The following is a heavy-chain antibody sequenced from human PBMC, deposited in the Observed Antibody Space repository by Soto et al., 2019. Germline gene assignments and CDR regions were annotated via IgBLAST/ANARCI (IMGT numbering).Heavy chain of an antibody. J-gene: IGHJ4*02. CDR3: ASRIVGPKNYFDY. V-gene: IGHV4-61*08. CDR2: IYYSGRT. CDR1: GGSVSSGGYS. D-gene: IGHD1-26*01. Sequence: SDTLSLTCAVSGGSVSSGGYSWSWIRQPPGKGLEWIGYIYYSGRTNYNPSLKSRVTMSVDTSKKQFSLKLTSVTASDTAVYYCASRIVGPKNYFDYWAQGTLVTVSS.